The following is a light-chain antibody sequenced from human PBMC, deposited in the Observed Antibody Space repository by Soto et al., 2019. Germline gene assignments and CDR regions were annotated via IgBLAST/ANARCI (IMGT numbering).Light chain of an antibody. CDR1: QDINNY. Sequence: DIQVTQSPSSLSASVGDRVTITCQASQDINNYLNWYQQMPGKAPKLLIYDAFYLETGVPSRFRGSGSGTDFTLTINGLQPEDFATYFCQPYDNLPFYTFGQGTKLEI. J-gene: IGKJ2*01. V-gene: IGKV1-33*01. CDR2: DAF. CDR3: QPYDNLPFYT.